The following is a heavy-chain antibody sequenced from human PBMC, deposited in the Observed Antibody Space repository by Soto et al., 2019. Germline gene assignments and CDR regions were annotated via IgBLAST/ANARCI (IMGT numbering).Heavy chain of an antibody. V-gene: IGHV4-4*07. CDR2: IFSSGST. J-gene: IGHJ4*02. CDR3: TRDGMTTGDT. CDR1: GGSTNTFY. D-gene: IGHD2-21*02. Sequence: SETLSLTCTVSGGSTNTFYWSWVRQPAGKGLEWIGRIFSSGSTSFNPSLESRVRISMDTPENRISLKLDSVTAADAGVYYCTRDGMTTGDTWGPGTLVTVSS.